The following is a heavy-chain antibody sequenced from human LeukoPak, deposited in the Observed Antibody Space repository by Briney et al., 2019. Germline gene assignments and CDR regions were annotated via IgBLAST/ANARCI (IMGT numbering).Heavy chain of an antibody. CDR2: ISYDGSNK. CDR1: GFTFSSYG. CDR3: ARDPDDSSGYEYFQH. D-gene: IGHD3-22*01. J-gene: IGHJ1*01. Sequence: GGSLRLSCAASGFTFSSYGMHWVRQAPGKGLEWVAVISYDGSNKYYADSVKGRFTISRDNSKNTLYLQMNSLRAEDTAVYYCARDPDDSSGYEYFQHWGQGTLVTVSS. V-gene: IGHV3-30*03.